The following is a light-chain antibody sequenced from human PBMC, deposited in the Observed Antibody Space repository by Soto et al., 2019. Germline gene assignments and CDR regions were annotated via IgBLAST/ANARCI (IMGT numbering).Light chain of an antibody. CDR3: ASYTSSSTAV. CDR2: EVI. CDR1: SSDVGGYNA. V-gene: IGLV2-14*01. J-gene: IGLJ3*02. Sequence: QSALTQPASVSGSPGQSITISCTGTSSDVGGYNAVSWYQQHPGKAPQLMIYEVINRPSGVSNRFSGSKSGNTASLTISGLQAEDEADYFCASYTSSSTAVFGAGTQLTVL.